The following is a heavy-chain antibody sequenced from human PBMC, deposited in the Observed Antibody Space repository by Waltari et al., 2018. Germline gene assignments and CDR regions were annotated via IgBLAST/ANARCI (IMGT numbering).Heavy chain of an antibody. Sequence: QVQLVQSGAEVKKPGASVKVSCKASGYTFTSYAMHWVRQAPGQRLEWMGWINAGNGNTKYSQKVQGRVTITRDTSAGTAYMELSSLRSEDTAVYYCARDPNSSSWYLGWAPYYFDYWGQGTLVTVSS. CDR3: ARDPNSSSWYLGWAPYYFDY. J-gene: IGHJ4*02. V-gene: IGHV1-3*01. D-gene: IGHD6-13*01. CDR1: GYTFTSYA. CDR2: INAGNGNT.